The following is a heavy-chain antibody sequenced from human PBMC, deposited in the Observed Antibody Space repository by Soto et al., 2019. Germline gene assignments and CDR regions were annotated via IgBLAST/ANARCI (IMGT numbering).Heavy chain of an antibody. D-gene: IGHD3-22*01. CDR2: IWFDGSKK. CDR3: ARAHTMMILDRFDP. J-gene: IGHJ5*02. CDR1: GFKFRNYA. V-gene: IGHV3-33*01. Sequence: PGGSLRLSCAASGFKFRNYAIHWVRQAPGKGLEWLAVIWFDGSKKYYADSVKGRFTISRDNSKNTVYLDMNSLTADDSGVFYCARAHTMMILDRFDPWGHGTRVTVYS.